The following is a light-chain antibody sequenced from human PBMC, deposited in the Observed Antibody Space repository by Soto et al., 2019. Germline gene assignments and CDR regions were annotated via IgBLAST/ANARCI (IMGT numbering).Light chain of an antibody. J-gene: IGLJ2*01. CDR2: EVN. CDR3: TSYTSSNSVV. Sequence: QSALTQPPSASGSPGQSVTISCTGSSSDIGAYNYVSWYQQHPGKAPKLMISEVNQRPSGVPDRFSGSKSGNTASLTVSGLQTDDDADYYCTSYTSSNSVVFGGGTKLTVL. V-gene: IGLV2-8*01. CDR1: SSDIGAYNY.